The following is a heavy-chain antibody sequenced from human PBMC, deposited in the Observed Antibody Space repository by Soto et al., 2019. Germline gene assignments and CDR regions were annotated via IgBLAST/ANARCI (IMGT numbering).Heavy chain of an antibody. CDR3: ARSKTGYAFDI. J-gene: IGHJ3*02. V-gene: IGHV4-59*08. CDR2: IYYRGNT. Sequence: QVQLQASGLGLVKPSETLSLTCTVSGGSISGYYWTWIRQPPGKGLEWIGFIYYRGNTNYNPSLKRRVTISIDTSKNHFALKLNSVTAADTALYYCARSKTGYAFDIWGQGIMVTVSS. CDR1: GGSISGYY.